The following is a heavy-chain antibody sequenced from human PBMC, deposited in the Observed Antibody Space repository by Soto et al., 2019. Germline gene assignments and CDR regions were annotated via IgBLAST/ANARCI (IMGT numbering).Heavy chain of an antibody. J-gene: IGHJ4*02. CDR2: MNPNSGNT. V-gene: IGHV1-8*02. D-gene: IGHD4-17*01. CDR1: GGTFSSYT. CDR3: ARMSTEGDFDY. Sequence: VASVKVSCKASGGTFSSYTINWVRQASGQGLEWMGWMNPNSGNTGYAQKFQGRVTMTRNTSISTAYMELSSLRSEDTAVYYCARMSTEGDFDYWGQGTLVTVSS.